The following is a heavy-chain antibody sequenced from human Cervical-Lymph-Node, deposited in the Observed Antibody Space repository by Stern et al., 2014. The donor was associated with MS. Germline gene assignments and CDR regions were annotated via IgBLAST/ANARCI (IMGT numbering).Heavy chain of an antibody. CDR2: ISVYNGNT. CDR3: ATFTSAAGTFNH. CDR1: GYNTTSYG. V-gene: IGHV1-18*01. Sequence: VQLVESGGEVKKPGASVKVSCKASGYNTTSYGFTWVRQAPGQGLEWMGWISVYNGNTNYAQKFQCSVTMTTDTSTSTAYMEVRSLRSDDTAVYYCATFTSAAGTFNHWGQGTLVTVSS. D-gene: IGHD6-13*01. J-gene: IGHJ4*01.